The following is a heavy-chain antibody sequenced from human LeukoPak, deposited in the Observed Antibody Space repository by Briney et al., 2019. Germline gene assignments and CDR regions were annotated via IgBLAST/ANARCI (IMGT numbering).Heavy chain of an antibody. CDR1: GFTLSSYY. CDR3: ARSKRNGFDI. J-gene: IGHJ3*02. V-gene: IGHV3-74*01. CDR2: INGDGSST. Sequence: GESLRLSCVASGFTLSSYYMHWVRQVPGKGLVWVSCINGDGSSTKYADSVKGRFTISRDNAKNSLYLQMNSLRAEDTAVYYCARSKRNGFDIWGQGTMVTVSS.